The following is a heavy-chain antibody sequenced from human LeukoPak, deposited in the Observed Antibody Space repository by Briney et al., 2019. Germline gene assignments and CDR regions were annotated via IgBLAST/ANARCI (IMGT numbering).Heavy chain of an antibody. CDR1: GASISSYF. V-gene: IGHV4-4*07. Sequence: SETLSLTCTASGASISSYFWSWIRQPAGKGLEWIGRIYTTGSNNYNPSLKSRVTMSVDTSKTQFSVKRSSVTVAQTAVYYCARERGRCEYWGQRTLVTVSS. CDR2: IYTTGSN. D-gene: IGHD3-16*01. CDR3: ARERGRCEY. J-gene: IGHJ4*02.